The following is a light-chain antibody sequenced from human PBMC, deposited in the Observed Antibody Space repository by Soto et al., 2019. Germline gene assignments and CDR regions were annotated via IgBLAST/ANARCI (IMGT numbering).Light chain of an antibody. V-gene: IGLV1-47*02. J-gene: IGLJ1*01. CDR3: ASWDGSLNGRFV. Sequence: QSVLTQPPSASGTPGQGVTISCSGVSANIGTNYVNWYQQVPGTAPKLLIHSNHQRPAGVPDRFSGSKSGTSASLAISGLRSEDEADYFCASWDGSLNGRFVFGTGTKVTVL. CDR2: SNH. CDR1: SANIGTNY.